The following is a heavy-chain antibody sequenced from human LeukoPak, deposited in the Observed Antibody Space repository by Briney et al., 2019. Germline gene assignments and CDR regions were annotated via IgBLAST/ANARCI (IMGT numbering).Heavy chain of an antibody. J-gene: IGHJ4*02. D-gene: IGHD2-2*01. CDR2: IYRSGTT. V-gene: IGHV4-30-2*01. CDR1: GGSISSGDYS. CDR3: ARGDQGIDY. Sequence: SQTLSLTCDVSGGSISSGDYSWNWIRQPPGKGLEWIGNIYRSGTTYYNPSLKSRVTISLDRSKNQFSLKLSSVTAADTAVYHCARGDQGIDYWGQGTLVTVFS.